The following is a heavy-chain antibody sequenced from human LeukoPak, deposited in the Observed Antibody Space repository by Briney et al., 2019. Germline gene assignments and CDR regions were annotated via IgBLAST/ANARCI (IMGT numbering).Heavy chain of an antibody. J-gene: IGHJ5*02. V-gene: IGHV3-74*01. CDR2: VNSDGSDT. Sequence: GGSLRLSCAASGFNMSEYWMHWVRQAPGKGVVGVSRVNSDGSDTTYADSVKGRFSITRDNAKNMLYLHMSSLTAEDTAVYYCARDRPVSGRYLGFDHWGQGTLVTVSS. CDR1: GFNMSEYW. D-gene: IGHD1-26*01. CDR3: ARDRPVSGRYLGFDH.